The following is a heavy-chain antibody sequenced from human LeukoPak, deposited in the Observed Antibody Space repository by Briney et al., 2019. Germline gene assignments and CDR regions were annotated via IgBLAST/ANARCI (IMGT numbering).Heavy chain of an antibody. CDR3: ARVDIYGDPTYFDY. CDR2: INPSGGST. Sequence: ASVKVSCKASGYTFTRYYIHWVRQAPGQGPEWMGIINPSGGSTNYAQKFQGRVTMTRDTSTSTVYMELSSLRSEDTAVYYCARVDIYGDPTYFDYWGQGTLVTVSS. J-gene: IGHJ4*02. CDR1: GYTFTRYY. V-gene: IGHV1-46*03. D-gene: IGHD4-17*01.